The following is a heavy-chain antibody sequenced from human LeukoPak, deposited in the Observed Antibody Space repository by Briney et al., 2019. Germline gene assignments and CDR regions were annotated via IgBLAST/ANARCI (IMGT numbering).Heavy chain of an antibody. CDR2: IYPGDSDT. CDR3: ARHAWDYDFWSGPIDY. J-gene: IGHJ4*02. Sequence: GESLKISCKGSGYSFTSYWIGWVRQMPGKGLEWMGIIYPGDSDTRYSPSFQGQVTISADKSISTAYLQWSSLKASDTAMYYCARHAWDYDFWSGPIDYWGQGTLVTVSS. V-gene: IGHV5-51*01. D-gene: IGHD3-3*01. CDR1: GYSFTSYW.